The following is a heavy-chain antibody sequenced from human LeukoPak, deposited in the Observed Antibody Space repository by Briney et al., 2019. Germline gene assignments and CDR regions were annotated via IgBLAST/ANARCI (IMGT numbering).Heavy chain of an antibody. CDR1: VGSIGTSSYY. CDR3: ARHASGWYSFDY. V-gene: IGHV4-39*01. J-gene: IGHJ4*02. D-gene: IGHD6-19*01. Sequence: PSETLSLTCTVSVGSIGTSSYYWGWIRQPPGKGLEWIGSINYSGSTYYNPSLKSRVTISVDTSKNQFSLKVTSVTAADTAMYYCARHASGWYSFDYRGQGTLVPVSS. CDR2: INYSGST.